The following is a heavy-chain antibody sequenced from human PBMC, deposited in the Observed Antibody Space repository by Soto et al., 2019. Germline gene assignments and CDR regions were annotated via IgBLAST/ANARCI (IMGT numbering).Heavy chain of an antibody. CDR1: GVSLTNYY. D-gene: IGHD2-2*01. J-gene: IGHJ5*02. CDR3: ARILIVPAASKKWFDP. V-gene: IGHV4-59*01. Sequence: QVQLQESGPGLVKPSETLSLSCTVSGVSLTNYYWSWVRQAPGKGLEWIGYIYYSGTTRVYNPSLESRVTMSVDTSKNQFSLKLSPVASADTAVYYCARILIVPAASKKWFDPWGPGILVTVSS. CDR2: IYYSGTT.